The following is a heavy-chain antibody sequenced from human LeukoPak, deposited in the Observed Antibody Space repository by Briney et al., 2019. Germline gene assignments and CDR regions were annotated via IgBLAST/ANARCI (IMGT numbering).Heavy chain of an antibody. D-gene: IGHD4-23*01. V-gene: IGHV3-11*04. CDR3: ARKTFGGNSWYFDY. Sequence: GGSLRLSCAASGFTFNDYYMGWIRQAPGKGLEWVSYISSTGSSMYYADSLKGRFTISRDNAKNSLYLQMNSLRTEDTAVYYCARKTFGGNSWYFDYWGQGTLITVSS. J-gene: IGHJ4*02. CDR2: ISSTGSSM. CDR1: GFTFNDYY.